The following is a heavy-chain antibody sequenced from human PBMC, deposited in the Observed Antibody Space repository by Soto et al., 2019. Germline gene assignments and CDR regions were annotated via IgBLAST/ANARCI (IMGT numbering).Heavy chain of an antibody. CDR3: AKGGRQWMVTSDFNY. CDR1: GFTFSDYA. J-gene: IGHJ4*02. CDR2: VSHDGRNT. Sequence: VQLVESGGGVVQPGRSLRLSCAASGFTFSDYAMHWVRQAPGKGLEWVAVVSHDGRNTHYAYSVKGRFTISRDSSKNTVSMEMTSLRAEDTAVYYCAKGGRQWMVTSDFNYWGQGALVTVSS. V-gene: IGHV3-30*18. D-gene: IGHD6-19*01.